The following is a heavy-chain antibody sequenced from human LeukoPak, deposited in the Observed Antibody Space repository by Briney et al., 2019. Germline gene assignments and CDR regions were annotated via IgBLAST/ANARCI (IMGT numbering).Heavy chain of an antibody. CDR3: ARTSRYFDWYLYGMDV. D-gene: IGHD3-9*01. J-gene: IGHJ6*02. CDR1: GYTFTNYD. Sequence: ASVKVSCKASGYTFTNYDINWVRQATGQGLEWMGWMNPNSGNTDYAQRFQGRVTMTRNTSISTAYMELSSLRSEDTAVYYCARTSRYFDWYLYGMDVWGQGTTVTVSS. CDR2: MNPNSGNT. V-gene: IGHV1-8*01.